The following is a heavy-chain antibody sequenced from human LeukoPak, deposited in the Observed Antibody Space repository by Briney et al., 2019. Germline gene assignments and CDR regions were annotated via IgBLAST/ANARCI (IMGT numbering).Heavy chain of an antibody. J-gene: IGHJ4*02. Sequence: TGGSLRLSCAASGXIFSNFWVYWVRQAPGKGLEWVASIKTDGTATYYVDSVKGRFTISRDNAKNSLYLQMNGLRAGDTAVYYCARDGVGGYTADYWGQGTLVTVSS. CDR1: GXIFSNFW. V-gene: IGHV3-7*03. D-gene: IGHD6-13*01. CDR3: ARDGVGGYTADY. CDR2: IKTDGTAT.